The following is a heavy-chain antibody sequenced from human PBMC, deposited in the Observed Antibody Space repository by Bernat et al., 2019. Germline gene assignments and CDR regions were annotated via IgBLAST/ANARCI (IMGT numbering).Heavy chain of an antibody. CDR2: ISYDGSNK. J-gene: IGHJ4*02. CDR1: GFTFSSYA. V-gene: IGHV3-30-3*01. Sequence: QVQLVESGGGVVQPGRSLRLSCAASGFTFSSYAMHWVRQAPGKGLEWVAVISYDGSNKYYADSVKGRFTISRDNSKNTLYLQMNSLRAEGTAVYDCARDMVGCGDGYNFDYWGQGTLVTVSS. CDR3: ARDMVGCGDGYNFDY. D-gene: IGHD5-24*01.